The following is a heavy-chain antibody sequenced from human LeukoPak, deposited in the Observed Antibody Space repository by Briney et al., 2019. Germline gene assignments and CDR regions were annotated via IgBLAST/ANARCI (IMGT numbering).Heavy chain of an antibody. V-gene: IGHV3-15*01. CDR1: GLGRSFKETW. CDR3: TTDPRY. J-gene: IGHJ4*02. Sequence: GGSLRLSCSASGLGRSFKETWMSWVRRAPGKGLEWIGRIKGKPDGGAIDYIAPVRGRFSISRDDSKNLVFLQMDSLKIEDTAVYYCTTDPRYWGQGPMVTVSS. CDR2: IKGKPDGGAI.